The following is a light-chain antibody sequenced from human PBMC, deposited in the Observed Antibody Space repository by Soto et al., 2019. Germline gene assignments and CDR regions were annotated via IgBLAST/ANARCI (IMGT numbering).Light chain of an antibody. CDR2: DVR. Sequence: QSALTQPASVSGSPGQSITISCTGTSSDVGGYNYVSWYQQHPGKAPKLMIYDVRNRPSGVSNRFSGSKSVNTASLTISGLQAEDEADYYCSSYTTISNYVFGTGTKVTVL. V-gene: IGLV2-14*01. CDR3: SSYTTISNYV. J-gene: IGLJ1*01. CDR1: SSDVGGYNY.